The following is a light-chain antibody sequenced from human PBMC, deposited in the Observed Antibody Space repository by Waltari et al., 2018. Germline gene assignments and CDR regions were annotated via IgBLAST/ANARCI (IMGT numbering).Light chain of an antibody. J-gene: IGLJ3*02. CDR2: DTN. CDR3: LLSYSGARV. Sequence: QAVVTQEPSLTVSPGGTVTPTCGSSTGTVTSRPYPYWFQQKPGQAPKQLIYDTNNKHPWTPDRFSGSLLEGKAALTLSGAQPEDEAEYYCLLSYSGARVFGGGAKLTVL. CDR1: TGTVTSRPY. V-gene: IGLV7-46*01.